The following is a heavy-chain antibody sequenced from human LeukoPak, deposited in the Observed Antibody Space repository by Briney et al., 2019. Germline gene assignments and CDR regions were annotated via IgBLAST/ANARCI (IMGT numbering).Heavy chain of an antibody. J-gene: IGHJ4*02. V-gene: IGHV1-18*01. Sequence: VASVKVSCKASGYIFTSYGISWVRQAPGQGLEWMGWISAYNGNTNYAQKLQGRVTVTTDTSTSTAYMELRGLTSDDTAVYYCARVRGRDGTYYFDYWGQGTLVTVSS. D-gene: IGHD5-24*01. CDR1: GYIFTSYG. CDR3: ARVRGRDGTYYFDY. CDR2: ISAYNGNT.